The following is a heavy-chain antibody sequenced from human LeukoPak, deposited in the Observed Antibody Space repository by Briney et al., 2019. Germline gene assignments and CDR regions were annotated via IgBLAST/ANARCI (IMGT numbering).Heavy chain of an antibody. J-gene: IGHJ4*02. CDR1: GFTFSDYY. V-gene: IGHV3-11*01. CDR3: AREGHTYGSDY. D-gene: IGHD3-10*01. CDR2: VSQSGTTI. Sequence: GGSLRLSCTSSGFTFSDYYMSWIRQAPGKGLEWISYVSQSGTTIYYADFMKGRFTISRDNGKNSLYLQMNSLRAEDTGMYYCAREGHTYGSDYWGQGTLVTVSS.